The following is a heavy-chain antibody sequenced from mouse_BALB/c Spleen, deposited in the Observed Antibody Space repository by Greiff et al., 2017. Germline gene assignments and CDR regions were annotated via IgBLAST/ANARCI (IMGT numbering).Heavy chain of an antibody. CDR2: ISYSGST. CDR3: ALYGNYVWFAY. V-gene: IGHV3-2*02. CDR1: GYSITSDYA. D-gene: IGHD2-1*01. Sequence: DVQLQESGPGLVKPSQSLSLTCTVTGYSITSDYAWNWIRQFPGNKLEWMGYISYSGSTSYNPSLKSRISITRDTSKNQFFLQLNSVTTEDTATYYCALYGNYVWFAYWGQGTLVTVSA. J-gene: IGHJ3*01.